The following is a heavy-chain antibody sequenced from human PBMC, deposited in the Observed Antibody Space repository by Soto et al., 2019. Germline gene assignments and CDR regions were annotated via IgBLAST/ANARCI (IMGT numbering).Heavy chain of an antibody. V-gene: IGHV4-59*01. CDR3: ARRYCSGGSCYSMGGKYYMDG. D-gene: IGHD2-15*01. Sequence: SETLSVTCTVSGGSISSYYWSWIRQRPGKGLEWIGYIYYSGSTNYNPSLKSRVTISVDTSKNQFSLKLSSVTAADTAVYYCARRYCSGGSCYSMGGKYYMDGCGKGTTVIVSS. CDR2: IYYSGST. J-gene: IGHJ6*03. CDR1: GGSISSYY.